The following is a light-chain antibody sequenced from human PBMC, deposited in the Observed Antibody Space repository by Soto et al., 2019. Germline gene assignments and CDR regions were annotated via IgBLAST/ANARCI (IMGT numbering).Light chain of an antibody. Sequence: QSALTQPASVSGSPGQSITISCTGTSSDVGGYNYVSWYQQHPGKAPKLMIYEVSNRPSGVSNRFSGSKSGNTASLTISGLKAEDEADYYCSSYTSSSTLVVFGGGTNVTVL. J-gene: IGLJ2*01. CDR2: EVS. V-gene: IGLV2-14*01. CDR1: SSDVGGYNY. CDR3: SSYTSSSTLVV.